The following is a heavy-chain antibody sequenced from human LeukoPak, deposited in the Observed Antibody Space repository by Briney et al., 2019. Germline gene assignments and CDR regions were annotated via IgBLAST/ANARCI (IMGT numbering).Heavy chain of an antibody. CDR3: ARTYYYGSGSTDYYYYYSMDV. Sequence: ASVKVSCKASGYTFTGYYMHWVRQAPGQGLEWMGRINPNSGGTNYAQKFQGRVTMTRYTSISTAYMELSRLRSDDTAVYYCARTYYYGSGSTDYYYYYSMDVWGKGTTVTVSS. V-gene: IGHV1-2*06. CDR2: INPNSGGT. CDR1: GYTFTGYY. D-gene: IGHD3-10*01. J-gene: IGHJ6*03.